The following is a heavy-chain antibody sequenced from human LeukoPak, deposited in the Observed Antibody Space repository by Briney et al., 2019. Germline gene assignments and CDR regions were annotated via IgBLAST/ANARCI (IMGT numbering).Heavy chain of an antibody. CDR1: GFTFSSYA. CDR2: ISGSGGST. J-gene: IGHJ1*01. D-gene: IGHD2-15*01. Sequence: GGSLRLSCAASGFTFSSYAMSWVRQAPGKGLEWVSAISGSGGSTYYADSVKGRFTISRDNSKNTLYLQMNSLRAEDTAVYCCAKGRVSAAVVAASFQHWGQGTLVTVSS. V-gene: IGHV3-23*01. CDR3: AKGRVSAAVVAASFQH.